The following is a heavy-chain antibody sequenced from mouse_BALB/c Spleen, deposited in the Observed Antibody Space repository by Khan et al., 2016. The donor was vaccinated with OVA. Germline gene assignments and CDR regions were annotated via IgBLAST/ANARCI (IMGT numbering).Heavy chain of an antibody. CDR1: GYSFTDYS. V-gene: IGHV9-2-1*01. D-gene: IGHD1-1*01. CDR3: SRTTTADYAMDY. Sequence: QIQLVQSGPELKKPGETVKISCKASGYSFTDYSMHWVKQAPGKGLKWMGWINTETGEPTYADDFKGRFAFSLETSATTAYLQINNLKNEDTATYFCSRTTTADYAMDYWCQGTSVTVSS. CDR2: INTETGEP. J-gene: IGHJ4*01.